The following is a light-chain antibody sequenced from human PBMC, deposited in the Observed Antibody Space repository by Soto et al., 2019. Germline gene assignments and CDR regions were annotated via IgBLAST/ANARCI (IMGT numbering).Light chain of an antibody. CDR1: QSVTNNY. Sequence: EIVLTQSPGTLSLSPRERATLSCRASQSVTNNYLAWYQQKPGQAPRLLIYGASSRATGIPDRFSGSGSGTDFTLTISRLEPEDFAVYYCHQYGSSPRTFGQGTKLEIK. CDR2: GAS. V-gene: IGKV3-20*01. J-gene: IGKJ2*01. CDR3: HQYGSSPRT.